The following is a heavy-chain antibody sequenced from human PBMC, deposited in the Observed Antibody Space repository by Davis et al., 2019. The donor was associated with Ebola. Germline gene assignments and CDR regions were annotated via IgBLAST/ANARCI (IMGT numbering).Heavy chain of an antibody. Sequence: SETLSLTCTVSGGSISSGDYYWSWIRQPPGKGLEWIGYIYYSGSTYYNPSLKSRVTISVDTSKNQFSLKLSSVTAADTAVYYCARGLQWELLGYWYFDLWGRGTLVTVSS. J-gene: IGHJ2*01. CDR2: IYYSGST. D-gene: IGHD1-26*01. CDR3: ARGLQWELLGYWYFDL. CDR1: GGSISSGDYY. V-gene: IGHV4-30-4*01.